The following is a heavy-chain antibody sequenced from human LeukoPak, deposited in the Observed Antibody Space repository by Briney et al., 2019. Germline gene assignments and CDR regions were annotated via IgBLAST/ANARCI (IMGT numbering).Heavy chain of an antibody. CDR2: IHYTGAT. D-gene: IGHD6-19*01. V-gene: IGHV4-59*08. CDR1: GGSISSYY. J-gene: IGHJ4*02. Sequence: TSETLSLTCTVSGGSISSYYWTWIRQPPGKGLEWVGYIHYTGATSFNPSLKSRVTISVDTSKKQFSLTLSSVTAADTAVYYCARYGGSGWVIDNWGQGTLVTVSS. CDR3: ARYGGSGWVIDN.